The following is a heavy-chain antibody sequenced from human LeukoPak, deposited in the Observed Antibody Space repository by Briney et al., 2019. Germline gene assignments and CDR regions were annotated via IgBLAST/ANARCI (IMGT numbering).Heavy chain of an antibody. CDR1: GFTFRSCA. Sequence: GGSLRLSCAASGFTFRSCAMHWVRQAPGKGLEWVAYIRYDGNNKYYADSVRGRFTISRDNSKDTLYLQMNSLRPEDTAVYYCTKGDDYGANTRLPKYNWSDPWGQGTLVTVSS. CDR2: IRYDGNNK. J-gene: IGHJ5*02. V-gene: IGHV3-30*02. D-gene: IGHD4-23*01. CDR3: TKGDDYGANTRLPKYNWSDP.